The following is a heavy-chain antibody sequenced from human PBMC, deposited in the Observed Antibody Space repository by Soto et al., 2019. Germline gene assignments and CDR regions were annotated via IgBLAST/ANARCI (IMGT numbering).Heavy chain of an antibody. Sequence: EVQLVESGGGLVQPGGSLRLSCAASGFTFSANWMGWARQTPGKGLVWVSLIKPDGSDTGYADSVKGRFNISRDNSKNTLYLQMNSLRADDTAVYYCARGGLTAGFDYWGQGTLVTVST. V-gene: IGHV3-74*01. J-gene: IGHJ4*02. CDR2: IKPDGSDT. CDR1: GFTFSANW. CDR3: ARGGLTAGFDY. D-gene: IGHD2-21*02.